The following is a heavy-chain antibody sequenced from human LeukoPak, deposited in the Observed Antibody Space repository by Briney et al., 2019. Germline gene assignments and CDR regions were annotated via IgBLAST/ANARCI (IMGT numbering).Heavy chain of an antibody. Sequence: GGSLRLSCAASGFTFSSYGMHWVRQAPGKGLEWVAFIRYDGSNKYYAGSVKGRFTISRDNSKNTLYLQMNSLKTEDTAVYYCTTDPIAVAGTRVSLLLSAWGQGTLVTVSS. J-gene: IGHJ5*02. CDR2: IRYDGSNK. CDR3: TTDPIAVAGTRVSLLLSA. CDR1: GFTFSSYG. D-gene: IGHD6-19*01. V-gene: IGHV3-30*02.